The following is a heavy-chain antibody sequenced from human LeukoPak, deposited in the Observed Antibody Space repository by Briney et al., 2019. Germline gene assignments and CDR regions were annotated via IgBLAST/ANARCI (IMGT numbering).Heavy chain of an antibody. CDR2: INEDGSGK. CDR1: GFTFSNYW. Sequence: GGSLRLSWVFSGFTFSNYWMKWVRQAPGKGLEWVASINEDGSGKYSMDSVKDRVTISRDNAKNSLDLQINSLTVEDTAIYYCVRDDGDVWGKGTTVTVSS. V-gene: IGHV3-7*01. CDR3: VRDDGDV. J-gene: IGHJ6*04.